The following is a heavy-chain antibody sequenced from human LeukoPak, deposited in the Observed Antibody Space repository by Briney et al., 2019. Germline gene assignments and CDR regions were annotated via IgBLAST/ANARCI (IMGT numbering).Heavy chain of an antibody. CDR3: ARDYEIY. V-gene: IGHV3-21*01. D-gene: IGHD5-12*01. Sequence: GGSLRLSCTASGFTFGDYTMSWVRQAPGKGLEWVSSISSSSSYIYYGDSVKGRFTISRDNAKDSLYLQMNSLRAEDTAVYYCARDYEIYWGQGTLVTASS. CDR2: ISSSSSYI. J-gene: IGHJ4*02. CDR1: GFTFGDYT.